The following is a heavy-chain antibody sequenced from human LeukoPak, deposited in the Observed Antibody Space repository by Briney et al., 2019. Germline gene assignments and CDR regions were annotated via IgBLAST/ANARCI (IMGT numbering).Heavy chain of an antibody. CDR3: ARQFYDILTGYPYYFDH. V-gene: IGHV4-39*01. CDR2: IYYSGST. CDR1: GGSISNSSYY. Sequence: PSETLSLTCTVSGGSISNSSYYWGWIRQPPAKGLEWIGAIYYSGSTYFDPSLKSRVTMSVDTSKNQFSLKLSSVTAADTAVYYCARQFYDILTGYPYYFDHWGQGTLVTVSS. J-gene: IGHJ4*02. D-gene: IGHD3-9*01.